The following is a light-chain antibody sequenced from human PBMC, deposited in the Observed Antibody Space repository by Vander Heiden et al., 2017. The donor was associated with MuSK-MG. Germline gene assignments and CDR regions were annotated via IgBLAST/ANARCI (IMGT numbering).Light chain of an antibody. CDR2: GAS. V-gene: IGKV3-20*01. Sequence: EIVLTQSPGSLSLSPGDRATLSCRASLSVWSNFLSWYQKKPGQAPRLVIYGASNRAPGIPDRVSGSGSGTEFTLTISRLEPEDFAVYYCQQRGSSPYTFGQGTNLEIK. CDR3: QQRGSSPYT. J-gene: IGKJ2*01. CDR1: LSVWSNF.